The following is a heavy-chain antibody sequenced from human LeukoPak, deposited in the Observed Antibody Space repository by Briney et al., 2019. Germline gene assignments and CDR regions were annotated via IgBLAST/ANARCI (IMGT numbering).Heavy chain of an antibody. V-gene: IGHV4-59*01. CDR2: IYYSGST. J-gene: IGHJ3*02. D-gene: IGHD1-26*01. Sequence: SETLSLTCTASGGSISSYYWSWIRQPPGKGLEWIGYIYYSGSTNYNPSLKSRVTISVDTSKNQFSLKLSSVTAADTAVYYCARSQWELLLSAFDIWGQGTMVTVSS. CDR1: GGSISSYY. CDR3: ARSQWELLLSAFDI.